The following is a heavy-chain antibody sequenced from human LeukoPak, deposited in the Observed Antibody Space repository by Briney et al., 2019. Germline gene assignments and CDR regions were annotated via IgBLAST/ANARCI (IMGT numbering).Heavy chain of an antibody. CDR3: ATSTMIRGDFNWFDP. V-gene: IGHV5-51*01. D-gene: IGHD3-10*01. Sequence: GESLKISCKGSGYSFATYWIGWVRQMPGKGLEWMGIIYPGDSDTKYSPSFQGQVTISADKSINTAYLQWSSLKASDTAMYYCATSTMIRGDFNWFDPWGQGTLVTVSS. J-gene: IGHJ5*02. CDR1: GYSFATYW. CDR2: IYPGDSDT.